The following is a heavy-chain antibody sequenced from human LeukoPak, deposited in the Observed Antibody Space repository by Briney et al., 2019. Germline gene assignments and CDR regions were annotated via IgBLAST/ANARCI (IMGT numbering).Heavy chain of an antibody. CDR3: AKDLKIVLAAGPVFDY. J-gene: IGHJ4*02. V-gene: IGHV3-9*01. D-gene: IGHD2-15*01. CDR2: ISWNSGSM. CDR1: GFSFDDYA. Sequence: GGSLRLSCAASGFSFDDYAMHWVRQAPGKGLEWVSGISWNSGSMGYADSVKGRITISRDNAKNSLYLQMNSLRVEDTALHYCAKDLKIVLAAGPVFDYWGQGALVTVSS.